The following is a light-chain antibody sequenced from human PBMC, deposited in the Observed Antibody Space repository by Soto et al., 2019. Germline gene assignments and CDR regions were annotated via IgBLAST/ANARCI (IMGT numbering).Light chain of an antibody. V-gene: IGKV3-15*01. J-gene: IGKJ1*01. CDR2: GAS. Sequence: EIVLTQSPGTLSLSPGERATLSCRASQSVSNNYLAWYQQKPGQAPRLLIYGASNRATGIPARFSGSGSGTELTITISSLQSEDFEVYYCQQYNNWPRTFGQGTKVDIK. CDR3: QQYNNWPRT. CDR1: QSVSNN.